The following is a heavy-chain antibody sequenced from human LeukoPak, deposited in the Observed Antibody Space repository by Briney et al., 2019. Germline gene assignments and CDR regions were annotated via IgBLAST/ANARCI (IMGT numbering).Heavy chain of an antibody. CDR1: GFTFSSYW. Sequence: PGGSLRLSCAASGFTFSSYWMSWVRQAPGKGLEWVANIKQDGSEKYYVDSVKGRFTISRDNAKNSLYLQMNSLRAEDTALYYCARGRYYDILTGIDYWGQGTLVTVSS. V-gene: IGHV3-7*03. J-gene: IGHJ4*02. CDR2: IKQDGSEK. D-gene: IGHD3-9*01. CDR3: ARGRYYDILTGIDY.